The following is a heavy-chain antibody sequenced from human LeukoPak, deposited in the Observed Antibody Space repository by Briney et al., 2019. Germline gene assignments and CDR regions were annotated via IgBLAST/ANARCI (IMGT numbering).Heavy chain of an antibody. D-gene: IGHD2-2*01. CDR1: GFTFSDYY. Sequence: GGSLRLSCAASGFTFSDYYMIWIRQAPGKGLEWVSYISSSSTYTDYADSVKGRFTISRDNAKNSLYLQMNSLRAEDTAVYYRARVPGDCSSTSCFDMYFDYWGQGTLVTVSS. CDR3: ARVPGDCSSTSCFDMYFDY. J-gene: IGHJ4*02. CDR2: ISSSSTYT. V-gene: IGHV3-11*06.